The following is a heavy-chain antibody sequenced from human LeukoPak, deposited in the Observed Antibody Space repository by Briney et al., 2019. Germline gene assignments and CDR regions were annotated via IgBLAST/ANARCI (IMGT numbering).Heavy chain of an antibody. V-gene: IGHV3-7*01. CDR2: INLDGSEK. Sequence: GGSLRLSCAASGFTFSSYWMSWVRQAPGKGLEWVANINLDGSEKYCVGSVKGRFTISRDNAKNSVYLEMNSLRAEDTAVYYCARTNMYSTSWYHFDYWGQGTLVTVSS. J-gene: IGHJ4*02. D-gene: IGHD6-13*01. CDR1: GFTFSSYW. CDR3: ARTNMYSTSWYHFDY.